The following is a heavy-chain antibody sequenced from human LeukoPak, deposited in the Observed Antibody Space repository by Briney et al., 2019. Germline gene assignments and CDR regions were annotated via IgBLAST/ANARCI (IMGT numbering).Heavy chain of an antibody. V-gene: IGHV3-23*01. CDR2: ISGFGGST. D-gene: IGHD1-26*01. CDR1: GFTFSSYV. J-gene: IGHJ4*02. Sequence: PGGSLRLSCAASGFTFSSYVMTWVRQAPGKGPEWVSTISGFGGSTFYADSVKGRFTISRDNTKNTLYPQMNSLRPEDTAVYYCAQEKKWQLPGYWGQGTLVTVSP. CDR3: AQEKKWQLPGY.